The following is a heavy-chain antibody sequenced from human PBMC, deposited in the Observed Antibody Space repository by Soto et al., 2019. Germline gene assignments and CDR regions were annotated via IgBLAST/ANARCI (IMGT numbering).Heavy chain of an antibody. Sequence: SETLSLTCAVYGGSFSGYYWSWIRQPPGKGLEWIGEINHSGNTNHNPSLKSRVTISVDTSKNQFSLMLSSVTAADTAVYYCARGRPAGGTAALSFSWYDPWGQGTLVTVSS. CDR3: ARGRPAGGTAALSFSWYDP. CDR2: INHSGNT. J-gene: IGHJ5*02. CDR1: GGSFSGYY. D-gene: IGHD6-13*01. V-gene: IGHV4-34*01.